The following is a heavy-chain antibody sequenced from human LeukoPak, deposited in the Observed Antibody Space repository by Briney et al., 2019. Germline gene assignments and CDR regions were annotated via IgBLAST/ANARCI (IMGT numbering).Heavy chain of an antibody. Sequence: GASLKISCQGSGYIFTSYWIGWVRQLPGKGLEWMGIIYPGDSDTKYSPSFQGQVTISADKSISTAYLQWSSLKASDTAMYYCAKGGDYYGSGTYDGFDYWGQGTLVTVSS. CDR3: AKGGDYYGSGTYDGFDY. CDR2: IYPGDSDT. V-gene: IGHV5-51*01. D-gene: IGHD3-10*01. J-gene: IGHJ4*02. CDR1: GYIFTSYW.